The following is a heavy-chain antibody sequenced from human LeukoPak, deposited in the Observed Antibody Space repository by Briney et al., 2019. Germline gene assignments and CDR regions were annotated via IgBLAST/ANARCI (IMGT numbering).Heavy chain of an antibody. CDR1: GGSISSYY. D-gene: IGHD1-26*01. J-gene: IGHJ4*02. CDR3: AGGPSGSYGQTLY. CDR2: IYYNGNT. Sequence: SETLSLTCTVSGGSISSYYWSWIRQPPGKGLELIGYIYYNGNTNYNPSLRSRVTISVDTSKNQFSLKLSSVTAADTAVYYCAGGPSGSYGQTLYWGQGTLVTASS. V-gene: IGHV4-59*01.